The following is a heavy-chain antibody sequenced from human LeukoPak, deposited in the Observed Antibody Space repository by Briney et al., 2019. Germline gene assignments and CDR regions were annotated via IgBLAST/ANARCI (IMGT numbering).Heavy chain of an antibody. J-gene: IGHJ4*02. D-gene: IGHD1-26*01. Sequence: GRSLRPSCAASGFTLSSYGMHWVRQAPGKGLEWVAVISNDGSKKYYADSVKGRFTISRDNSKNTLYLQMNSLRAEDTAVYFCAKRMSGSYYVVDYWGQGTRVTVSS. CDR2: ISNDGSKK. CDR1: GFTLSSYG. V-gene: IGHV3-30*18. CDR3: AKRMSGSYYVVDY.